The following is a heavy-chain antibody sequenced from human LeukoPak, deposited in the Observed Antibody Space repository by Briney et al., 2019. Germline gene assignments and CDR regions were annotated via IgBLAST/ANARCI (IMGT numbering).Heavy chain of an antibody. V-gene: IGHV1-8*01. J-gene: IGHJ4*02. CDR2: MNPNSGNT. Sequence: GPVKVSCKASGYTFTSYDINWVRQATGQGLEWMGWMNPNSGNTGYAQKFQGRVTMTRNTSISTAYMELSRLRSDDTAVYYCARGSQLWLEFDYWGQGTLVTVSS. CDR1: GYTFTSYD. D-gene: IGHD5-18*01. CDR3: ARGSQLWLEFDY.